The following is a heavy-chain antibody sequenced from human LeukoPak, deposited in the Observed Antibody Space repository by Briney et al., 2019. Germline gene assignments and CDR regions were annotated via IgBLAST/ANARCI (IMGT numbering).Heavy chain of an antibody. CDR2: INPSGGST. V-gene: IGHV1-46*01. CDR1: GYTFTIYY. D-gene: IGHD2-15*01. J-gene: IGHJ1*01. Sequence: ASVKVSCKASGYTFTIYYMHWLGQAPGKGMEWRGIINPSGGSTGYAQKFQGRVTMTRDTSTSTVYMELSSLRSEDTAVYYCARDGCSGGSCYGEYFQHWGQGTLVTVSS. CDR3: ARDGCSGGSCYGEYFQH.